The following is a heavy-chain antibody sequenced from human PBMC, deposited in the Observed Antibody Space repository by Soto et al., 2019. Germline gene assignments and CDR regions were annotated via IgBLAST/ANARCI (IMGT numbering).Heavy chain of an antibody. CDR3: ARADYGDYFYDY. D-gene: IGHD4-17*01. V-gene: IGHV3-33*01. J-gene: IGHJ4*02. CDR2: IWYDGSNK. Sequence: QVQLVESGGGVVQPGRSLRLSCAASGFTFSSYGMHWVRQAPGKGLEWVAVIWYDGSNKYYADSVKGRFTISRDNSKNTLYLQMNSLRAEDTAVYYRARADYGDYFYDYWGQGTLVTVSS. CDR1: GFTFSSYG.